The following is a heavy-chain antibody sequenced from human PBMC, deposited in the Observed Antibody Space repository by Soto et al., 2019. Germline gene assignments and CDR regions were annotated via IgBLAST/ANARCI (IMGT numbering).Heavy chain of an antibody. D-gene: IGHD6-13*01. CDR1: GYTFTGYY. CDR3: ARSESSSPPIY. V-gene: IGHV1-2*02. J-gene: IGHJ4*02. CDR2: INPSSGGT. Sequence: ASVKVSCKASGYTFTGYYMHWVRLAPGQGLEWMGWINPSSGGTNLAPKFQGRVTMARDTSISTAYMELIRLRSDGTAVYYCARSESSSPPIYWGQGTLVTVSS.